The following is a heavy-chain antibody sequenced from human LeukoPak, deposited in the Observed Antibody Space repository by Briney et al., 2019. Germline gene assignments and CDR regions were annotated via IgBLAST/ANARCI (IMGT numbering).Heavy chain of an antibody. J-gene: IGHJ4*02. D-gene: IGHD2-2*03. V-gene: IGHV3-7*01. CDR3: TSPPLGYCSSTTCRFDY. CDR2: IKQDGSQK. Sequence: GGSLRLSCAASGFTFSSYAMSWVRQAPGKGLEWVATIKQDGSQKHYGDSVKGRFTISRDNAKNSMYLQMNSLRADDTAVYYCTSPPLGYCSSTTCRFDYWGQGTLVTVSS. CDR1: GFTFSSYA.